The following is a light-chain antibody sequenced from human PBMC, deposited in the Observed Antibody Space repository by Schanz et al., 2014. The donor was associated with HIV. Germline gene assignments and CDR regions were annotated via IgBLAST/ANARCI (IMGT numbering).Light chain of an antibody. CDR1: QGISSY. CDR3: QQDTSFPLT. Sequence: DIQLTQSPSFLSASVGDRVTVTCRASQGISSYLAWYQQKPGKAPKLLIYAASTLQSGVPSRFSGSGSGTEFSLTISSLQPEDSATYYCQQDTSFPLTFGGGTKVEIK. V-gene: IGKV1-9*01. J-gene: IGKJ4*01. CDR2: AAS.